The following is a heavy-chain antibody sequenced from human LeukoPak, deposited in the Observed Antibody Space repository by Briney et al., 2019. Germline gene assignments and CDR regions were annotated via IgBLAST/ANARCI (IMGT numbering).Heavy chain of an antibody. D-gene: IGHD6-13*01. CDR2: IYRGGST. CDR3: ARDSPRERTAAAHAEYFQH. CDR1: GFTVSSNY. J-gene: IGHJ1*01. Sequence: GGSLRLSCAASGFTVSSNYMSWVRQAPGKGVGWVSVIYRGGSTYYTDSVKGRFTISRDNSKNTLFLQMNSLRAEDTAVYYCARDSPRERTAAAHAEYFQHWGQGTLVTVSS. V-gene: IGHV3-53*01.